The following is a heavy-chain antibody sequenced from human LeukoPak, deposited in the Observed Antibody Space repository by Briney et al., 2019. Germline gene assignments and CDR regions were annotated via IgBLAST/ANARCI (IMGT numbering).Heavy chain of an antibody. J-gene: IGHJ4*02. Sequence: GGSLRLSCAASGFTFNNYAMNWVRQAPGKGLEWVSSISGSGGNTYYADSVKGRFTISRDNSKNTLYLQMNSLRAEDTAVYYCAKPQGITMAPFDYWGQGTLVTVSS. CDR1: GFTFNNYA. CDR2: ISGSGGNT. V-gene: IGHV3-23*01. CDR3: AKPQGITMAPFDY. D-gene: IGHD3-10*01.